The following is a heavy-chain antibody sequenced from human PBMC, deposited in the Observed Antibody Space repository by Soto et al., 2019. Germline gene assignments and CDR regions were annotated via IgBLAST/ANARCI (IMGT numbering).Heavy chain of an antibody. D-gene: IGHD3-9*01. J-gene: IGHJ3*02. CDR2: IGTAGDT. CDR3: ARGGRGYFDWILNPHAFGI. V-gene: IGHV3-13*01. Sequence: GGSLRLSCAASGFTFSSYDMHWVRQATGKGLEWVSAIGTAGDTYYPGSVKGRFTISRENAKNSLYLQMNSLRAGDTAVYYCARGGRGYFDWILNPHAFGIWGQGTMVTVSS. CDR1: GFTFSSYD.